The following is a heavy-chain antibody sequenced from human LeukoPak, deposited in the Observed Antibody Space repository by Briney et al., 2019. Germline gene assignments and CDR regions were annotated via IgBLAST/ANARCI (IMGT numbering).Heavy chain of an antibody. V-gene: IGHV3-23*01. CDR1: GFTFSSYA. D-gene: IGHD5-24*01. CDR3: ARPRWLQFGPHDS. Sequence: GGSLRLSCAASGFTFSSYAMSWVRQAPGKGLEWVSAISGSGGSTYYADSVKGRFTISSDNSKNTLYLQMNSLRAEDTAVYYCARPRWLQFGPHDSWGQGTLVTVSS. CDR2: ISGSGGST. J-gene: IGHJ4*02.